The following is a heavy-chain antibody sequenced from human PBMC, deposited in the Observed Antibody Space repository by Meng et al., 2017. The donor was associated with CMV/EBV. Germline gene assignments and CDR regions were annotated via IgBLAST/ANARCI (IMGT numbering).Heavy chain of an antibody. CDR1: GYTFTGYY. Sequence: ASVKVSCKASGYTFTGYYMHWVRQAPGQGLEWMGWINPNSGGTNYAQKFQGRVTMTRDTSISTAYMELSRLRSDDTAVYYCARTEQLVAEADYWGQGTLVTVSS. D-gene: IGHD6-6*01. CDR2: INPNSGGT. V-gene: IGHV1-2*02. J-gene: IGHJ4*02. CDR3: ARTEQLVAEADY.